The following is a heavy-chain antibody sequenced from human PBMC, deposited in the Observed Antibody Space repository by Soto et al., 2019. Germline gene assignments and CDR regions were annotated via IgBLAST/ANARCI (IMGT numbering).Heavy chain of an antibody. CDR2: VNWNGGST. D-gene: IGHD1-26*01. J-gene: IGHJ4*02. Sequence: EVQLVESGGGVLRPGGSLRLSCAASGFTCDDYGMSWARHAPGKGLEWVSGVNWNGGSTGYADSVKGRFTISRDNAKNSLYLQMNSLRAEDTACYYCVRGASLNFDYWGQGTLVTFAS. CDR3: VRGASLNFDY. V-gene: IGHV3-20*04. CDR1: GFTCDDYG.